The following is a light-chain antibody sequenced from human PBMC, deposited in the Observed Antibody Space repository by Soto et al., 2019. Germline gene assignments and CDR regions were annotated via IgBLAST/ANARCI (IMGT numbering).Light chain of an antibody. CDR2: LVS. V-gene: IGKV2-28*01. CDR1: QNLLHSSGYNY. J-gene: IGKJ1*01. CDR3: MQPLQTPWT. Sequence: DIVMTQTPLSLPVTSGEPASISFRSSQNLLHSSGYNYLHWYQQKPGQSPQLLISLVSDRAPGVPDRFSGSGSGTDFTLKISRVEAEDVGVYYCMQPLQTPWTFGQGTKVDIK.